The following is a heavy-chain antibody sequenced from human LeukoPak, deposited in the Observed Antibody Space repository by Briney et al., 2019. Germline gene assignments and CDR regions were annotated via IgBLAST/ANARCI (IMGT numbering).Heavy chain of an antibody. CDR1: GFTFSSHA. CDR2: ISGSGAGT. Sequence: GGSLRLSCVASGFTFSSHAMSWVRQAPGKGLEWVSSISGSGAGTYYADSVKGRITISRDNAKNSLYLQMNSLRADDTAVYYCARALHDALDIWGQGTMVTVSS. J-gene: IGHJ3*02. CDR3: ARALHDALDI. V-gene: IGHV3-23*01.